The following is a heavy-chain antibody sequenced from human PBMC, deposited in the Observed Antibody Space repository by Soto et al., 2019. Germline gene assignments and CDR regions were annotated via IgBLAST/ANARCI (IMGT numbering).Heavy chain of an antibody. CDR1: GGSISSGGYS. D-gene: IGHD3-3*01. Sequence: SETLSLTCAVSGGSISSGGYSWSWIRQPPGKGLEWIGYIYHSGSTYYNPSLKSRVTISVDRSKNQFSLKLSSVTAADTAVYYCARNYDFWSGSTRYYYGMDVWGQGTTVTAP. CDR2: IYHSGST. V-gene: IGHV4-30-2*01. CDR3: ARNYDFWSGSTRYYYGMDV. J-gene: IGHJ6*02.